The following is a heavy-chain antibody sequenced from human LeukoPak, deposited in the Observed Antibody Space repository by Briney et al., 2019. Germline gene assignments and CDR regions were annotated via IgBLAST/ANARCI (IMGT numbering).Heavy chain of an antibody. CDR1: GFTFRSYA. Sequence: GGSLRLSCAASGFTFRSYAMNWVRQAPGKGLEWVSAISGSGSSTYYADSVKGRFTISRGNSKNTLYLQMNSLRAEDTAVYYCARSGTNYYYYMDVWGKGTTVTVSS. J-gene: IGHJ6*03. CDR3: ARSGTNYYYYMDV. D-gene: IGHD1-26*01. CDR2: ISGSGSST. V-gene: IGHV3-23*01.